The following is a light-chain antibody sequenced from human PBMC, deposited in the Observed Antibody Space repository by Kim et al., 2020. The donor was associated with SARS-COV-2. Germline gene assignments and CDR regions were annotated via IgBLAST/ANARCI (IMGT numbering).Light chain of an antibody. CDR1: TSNIGAGYG. CDR2: GNS. Sequence: QSVLTQPPSVSGAPGQRATISCTGSTSNIGAGYGVHWYQQLPGTAPKLLIYGNSNRPSGVPDRFSGSKSGTSASLAITGLQAEDEADYYCQSYDSSLSGSVFGGGTQLTVL. V-gene: IGLV1-40*01. CDR3: QSYDSSLSGSV. J-gene: IGLJ2*01.